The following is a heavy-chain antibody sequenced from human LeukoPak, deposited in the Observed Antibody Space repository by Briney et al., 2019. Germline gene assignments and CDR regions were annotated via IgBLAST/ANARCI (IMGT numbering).Heavy chain of an antibody. CDR3: ARDPGGGPAGTSSSLDF. J-gene: IGHJ4*02. Sequence: QPGGSLRLSCAASGFTFSSCGMHWVRQAPGKGLEWVAVIWYNGINTYYADSVKGRFTISRDNSKNTLYLQMNSLRAEDTAVYYCARDPGGGPAGTSSSLDFWGQGALVTV. CDR1: GFTFSSCG. D-gene: IGHD6-13*01. V-gene: IGHV3-33*08. CDR2: IWYNGINT.